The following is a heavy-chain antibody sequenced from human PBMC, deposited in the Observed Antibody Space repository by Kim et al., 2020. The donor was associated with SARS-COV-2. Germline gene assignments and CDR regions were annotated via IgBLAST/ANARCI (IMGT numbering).Heavy chain of an antibody. CDR2: IYYSGST. V-gene: IGHV4-31*03. Sequence: SETLSLTCTVSGGSISSGGYYWSWIRQHPGKGLEWIGYIYYSGSTYYNPSLKSRVTISVDTSKNQFSLKLSSVTAADTAVYYCASVNIAAAGRDAFDIWGQGTMVTVSS. J-gene: IGHJ3*02. CDR3: ASVNIAAAGRDAFDI. D-gene: IGHD6-13*01. CDR1: GGSISSGGYY.